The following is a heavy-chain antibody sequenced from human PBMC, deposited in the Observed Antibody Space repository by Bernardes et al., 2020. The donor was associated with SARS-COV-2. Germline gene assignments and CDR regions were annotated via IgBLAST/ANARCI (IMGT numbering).Heavy chain of an antibody. D-gene: IGHD1-1*01. CDR3: ARTRTTISTTGLPVDY. CDR1: GYTFTDYF. J-gene: IGHJ4*02. CDR2: INPNTGGT. Sequence: ASVKVSCKASGYTFTDYFIHWVRQAPGQRLEWMGWINPNTGGTNYVQKFQGRVTMTRDTSITTAYMELSWLGSDDTAIYYCARTRTTISTTGLPVDYWGQGTLVTVSS. V-gene: IGHV1-2*02.